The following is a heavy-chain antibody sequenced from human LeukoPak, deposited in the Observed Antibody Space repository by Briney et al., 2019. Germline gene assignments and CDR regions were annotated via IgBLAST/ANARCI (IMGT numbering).Heavy chain of an antibody. Sequence: GGSLRLSCAASGFTFSSYALSWVRQAPGKGLQWASTISGSGGSTYYADSVMGRFTISRDNSKNTLYLQMNSLRAEDTAVYYCAKDVWNSDWYGFDYWGQGTLVTVSS. V-gene: IGHV3-23*01. D-gene: IGHD6-19*01. CDR2: ISGSGGST. J-gene: IGHJ4*02. CDR3: AKDVWNSDWYGFDY. CDR1: GFTFSSYA.